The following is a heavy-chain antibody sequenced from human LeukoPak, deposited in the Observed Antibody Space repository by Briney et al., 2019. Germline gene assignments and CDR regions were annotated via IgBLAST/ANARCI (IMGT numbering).Heavy chain of an antibody. CDR3: AKITVATTPNY. V-gene: IGHV3-23*01. D-gene: IGHD3-10*01. CDR1: GLTFSSYA. Sequence: GGSLRLSCAASGLTFSSYAMNWVRQASGKGLEWVSGITDNGRKTYYADSVKGRFSISRDNSKNTLYLQMSDLRAEDTAVYYCAKITVATTPNYWGQGTLVTVPS. J-gene: IGHJ4*02. CDR2: ITDNGRKT.